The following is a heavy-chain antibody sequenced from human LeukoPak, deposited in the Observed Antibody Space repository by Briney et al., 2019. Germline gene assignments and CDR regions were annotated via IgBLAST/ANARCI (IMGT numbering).Heavy chain of an antibody. J-gene: IGHJ4*02. CDR1: GFTFSSYA. V-gene: IGHV3-30*02. D-gene: IGHD1-1*01. CDR3: XXXXXHELERGFFDY. CDR2: IRYDGSNK. Sequence: GGSLRLSCAASGFTFSSYAMHWVRQAPGKGLEGVAFIRYDGSNKYYADSGKGRFTISRDNSKNTLDLQSNSLKAAATALYYXXXXXXHELERGFFDYWGQGTLVTVSS.